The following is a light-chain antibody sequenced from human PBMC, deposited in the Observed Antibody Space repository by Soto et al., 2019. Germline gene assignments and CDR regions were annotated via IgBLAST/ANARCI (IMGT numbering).Light chain of an antibody. V-gene: IGKV3-11*01. J-gene: IGKJ5*01. CDR2: GAF. CDR1: PSVTNY. Sequence: EIVPTQSPATLSLSPRERATLSCRASPSVTNYLAWYQQKPGQAPRLLIYGAFNRATGIPARFSGSGSGTDFTLTISSLEPEDFAVYYCQQRNIWPPVTFGQGTRLEI. CDR3: QQRNIWPPVT.